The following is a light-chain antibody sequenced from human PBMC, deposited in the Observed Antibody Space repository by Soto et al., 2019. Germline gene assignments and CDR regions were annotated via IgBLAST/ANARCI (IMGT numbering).Light chain of an antibody. CDR2: DVS. J-gene: IGLJ1*01. Sequence: QSALTQPASVSGSPGQSITISCTGTSSDVGGYNYVSWYQQHPGKAPKLMIYDVSNRPSGVSNRFSGSKSGNTDSLTISGLQAEDEDDYYCRLYTSSSSYGFGTGTKVNVL. CDR1: SSDVGGYNY. CDR3: RLYTSSSSYG. V-gene: IGLV2-14*01.